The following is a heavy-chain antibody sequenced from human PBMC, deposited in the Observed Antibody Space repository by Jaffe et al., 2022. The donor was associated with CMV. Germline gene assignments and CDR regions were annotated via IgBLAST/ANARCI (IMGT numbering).Heavy chain of an antibody. CDR1: GFTFSSYA. V-gene: IGHV3-23*04. CDR2: ISGSGGST. Sequence: EVQLVESGGGLVQPGGSLRLSCAASGFTFSSYAMSWVRQAPGKGLEWVSAISGSGGSTYYADSVKGRFTISRDNSKNTLYLQMNSLRAEDTAVYYCAKDGPSYYYDSSREGAFDIWGQGTMVTVSS. D-gene: IGHD3-22*01. J-gene: IGHJ3*02. CDR3: AKDGPSYYYDSSREGAFDI.